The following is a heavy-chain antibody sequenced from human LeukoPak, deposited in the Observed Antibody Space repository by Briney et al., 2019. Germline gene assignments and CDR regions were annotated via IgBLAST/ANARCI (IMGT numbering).Heavy chain of an antibody. Sequence: PSETLSLTCTVSGGSISSSSYYWGWIRQPPGKGLELIGSIYYSGSTYYNPSLKSRVTISVDTSKNQFSLKLSSVTAADTAVYYCAYGLAAAGLYWGQGTLVTVSS. J-gene: IGHJ4*02. CDR1: GGSISSSSYY. CDR2: IYYSGST. CDR3: AYGLAAAGLY. D-gene: IGHD6-13*01. V-gene: IGHV4-39*01.